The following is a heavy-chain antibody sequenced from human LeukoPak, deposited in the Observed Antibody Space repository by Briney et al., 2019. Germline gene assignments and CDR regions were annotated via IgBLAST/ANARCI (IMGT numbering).Heavy chain of an antibody. D-gene: IGHD4-23*01. Sequence: PGGSLRLSCAASGFTFIGYWMGWVRQAPGKGLEWVANINQDGGDRNYVDSVKGRFTISRDNAKNSLYLQMNSLRAEDTAVYYCARDPHGGNSLGPWGQGTLVTVSS. J-gene: IGHJ5*02. CDR1: GFTFIGYW. V-gene: IGHV3-7*01. CDR3: ARDPHGGNSLGP. CDR2: INQDGGDR.